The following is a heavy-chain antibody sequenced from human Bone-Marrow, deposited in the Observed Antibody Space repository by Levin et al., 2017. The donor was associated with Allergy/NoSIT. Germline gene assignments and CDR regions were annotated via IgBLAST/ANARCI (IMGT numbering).Heavy chain of an antibody. J-gene: IGHJ6*02. CDR1: GGTFSSYA. Sequence: GGSLRLSCKASGGTFSSYAISWVRQAPGQGLEWMGGIIPIFGTANYAQKFQGRVTITADESTSTAYMELSSLRSEDTAVYYCARELLGYSGYDYKQPSYYYDYYGMDVWGQGTTVTVSS. CDR2: IIPIFGTA. D-gene: IGHD5-12*01. V-gene: IGHV1-69*01. CDR3: ARELLGYSGYDYKQPSYYYDYYGMDV.